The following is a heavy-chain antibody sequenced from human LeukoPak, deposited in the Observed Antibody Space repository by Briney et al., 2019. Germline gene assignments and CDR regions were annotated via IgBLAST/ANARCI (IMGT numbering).Heavy chain of an antibody. CDR1: GGSISSYY. CDR3: ARDKSVYHGDYCDY. J-gene: IGHJ4*02. Sequence: SETLSLTCTVSGGSISSYYWSWIRQPPAKGLERIGYIYYSGSTNYNPSLKSRVTISVDTSKNQFSLKLDSVTAADTAVSYCARDKSVYHGDYCDYWGQGILITVSS. D-gene: IGHD3-3*01. CDR2: IYYSGST. V-gene: IGHV4-59*12.